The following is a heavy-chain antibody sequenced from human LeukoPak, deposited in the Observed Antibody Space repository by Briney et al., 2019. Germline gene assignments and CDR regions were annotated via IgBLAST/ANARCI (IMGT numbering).Heavy chain of an antibody. Sequence: TGGSLRLSCAAPGFPFSSHGMSWVRQAPGKGLEWVSGIIGGGGSTYYADSVKGRFTISGDNSKNTLYLQMNSLRAEDTAVYYCARDGSGSNSLDYWGQGTLVTVSS. CDR2: IIGGGGST. CDR1: GFPFSSHG. J-gene: IGHJ4*02. D-gene: IGHD1-26*01. CDR3: ARDGSGSNSLDY. V-gene: IGHV3-23*01.